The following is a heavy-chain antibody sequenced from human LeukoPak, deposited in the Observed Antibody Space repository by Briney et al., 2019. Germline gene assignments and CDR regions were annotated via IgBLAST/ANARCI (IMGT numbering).Heavy chain of an antibody. CDR3: ARDHYYTSGSPSFDY. V-gene: IGHV1-2*02. CDR2: ISPSGGT. CDR1: GYTFTGYY. J-gene: IGHJ4*02. Sequence: ASVKVSCKVSGYTFTGYYMHWVRRAPGQGLEWMGWISPSGGTDYAQKFQGRVTMTRDTSITTAYMELDSLRSDDTAVYYCARDHYYTSGSPSFDYWGQGTLVTVSS. D-gene: IGHD3-10*01.